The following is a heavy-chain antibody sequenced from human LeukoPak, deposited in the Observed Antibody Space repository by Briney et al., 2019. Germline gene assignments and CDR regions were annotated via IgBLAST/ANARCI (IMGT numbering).Heavy chain of an antibody. CDR2: IRSKANSYAT. D-gene: IGHD4-11*01. CDR1: GFTFSGSA. Sequence: PGGSLRLSCAASGFTFSGSAMHWVRQASGKGLEWVGRIRSKANSYATAYAASVKGRFTISRDDSKNTLYLQMNSLKTEDTAVYYCTTPPYSNYVRYYYYYMDVWGKGTTVTVSS. J-gene: IGHJ6*03. CDR3: TTPPYSNYVRYYYYYMDV. V-gene: IGHV3-73*01.